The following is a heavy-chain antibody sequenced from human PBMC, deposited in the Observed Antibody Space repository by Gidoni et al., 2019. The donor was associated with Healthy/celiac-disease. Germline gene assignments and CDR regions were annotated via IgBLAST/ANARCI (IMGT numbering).Heavy chain of an antibody. CDR3: ARDRDFWSGYYTWSSGYYYMDV. CDR2: INHNSGGT. D-gene: IGHD3-3*01. CDR1: GSTFTGYY. J-gene: IGHJ6*03. Sequence: QVQLVQSGAEVKKPGPSVNVSCKASGSTFTGYYMHWVRQDPGQGLEWMGWINHNSGGTNYAQKFQGWGTMTRDTSISTAYMELSRLRYDDTAVYYWARDRDFWSGYYTWSSGYYYMDVWGKGTTVTVSS. V-gene: IGHV1-2*04.